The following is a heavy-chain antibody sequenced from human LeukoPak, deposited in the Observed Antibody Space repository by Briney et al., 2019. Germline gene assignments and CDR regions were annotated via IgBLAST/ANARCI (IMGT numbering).Heavy chain of an antibody. CDR1: EYTFTGYY. D-gene: IGHD3-10*01. V-gene: IGHV1-2*02. Sequence: ASVKVSCKASEYTFTGYYMHWVRQAPGQGLEWMGWINPNSGGTNYAQKFQGRVAMTRDTSISTAYMELSRLRSDDTAVYYCARILDYGSGIYYFDYWGQGTLVTVSS. CDR2: INPNSGGT. J-gene: IGHJ4*02. CDR3: ARILDYGSGIYYFDY.